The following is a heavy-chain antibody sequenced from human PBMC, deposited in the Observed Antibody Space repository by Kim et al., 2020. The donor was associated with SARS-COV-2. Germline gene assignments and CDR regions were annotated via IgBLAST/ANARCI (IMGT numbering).Heavy chain of an antibody. CDR3: AKERGFMGPPDS. CDR2: ISANGANT. D-gene: IGHD3-16*01. CDR1: GFTFSSFG. Sequence: GGSLRLSCVASGFTFSSFGMNWVRLAPGKGLNWVSAISANGANTYYADSVKGRVTISRDNSKNTLFLQMDSLRDEDTAIYYFAKERGFMGPPDSWGHGT. J-gene: IGHJ4*03. V-gene: IGHV3-23*01.